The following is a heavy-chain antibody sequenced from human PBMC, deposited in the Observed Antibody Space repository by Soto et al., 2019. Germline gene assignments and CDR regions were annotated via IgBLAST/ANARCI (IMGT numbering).Heavy chain of an antibody. CDR2: IYYSGST. Sequence: SETLSLTCTFSGGSISSYYWSLIRQPPGKGLEWIGYIYYSGSTNYNPSLKSRVTISVDTSKNQFSLKLSSVTAADTAVYYCSGHRKYCGGDCYSAWGQGTLVTVSS. J-gene: IGHJ5*02. V-gene: IGHV4-59*01. D-gene: IGHD2-21*02. CDR3: SGHRKYCGGDCYSA. CDR1: GGSISSYY.